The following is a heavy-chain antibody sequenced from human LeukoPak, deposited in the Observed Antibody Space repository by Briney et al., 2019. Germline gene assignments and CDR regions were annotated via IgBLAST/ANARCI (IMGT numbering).Heavy chain of an antibody. V-gene: IGHV4-61*02. CDR1: GGSISSGSYH. CDR2: IYTSGST. CDR3: AGGDMTTVQDWFDP. J-gene: IGHJ5*02. D-gene: IGHD4-17*01. Sequence: PSQTLSLTCTVSGGSISSGSYHWSWIRQPAGKGPEWIGRIYTSGSTNYNPSLKSRVTISVDTSKNQFSLKLSSVTAADTAVYYCAGGDMTTVQDWFDPWGQGTLVTVSS.